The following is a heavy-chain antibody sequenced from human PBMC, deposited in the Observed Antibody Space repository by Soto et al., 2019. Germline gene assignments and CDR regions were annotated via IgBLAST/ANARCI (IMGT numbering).Heavy chain of an antibody. CDR2: INHSGST. CDR3: ATGRITIFRIGYDDYGMHV. V-gene: IGHV4-34*01. J-gene: IGHJ6*01. Sequence: PSETLSLTCTVSGGSISSYYWSWIRQPPGKGLEWIGEINHSGSTNYNPSLKSRVTISVDTSKNQFSLKLSSVTAADTAVYYCATGRITIFRIGYDDYGMHV. D-gene: IGHD3-3*01. CDR1: GGSISSYY.